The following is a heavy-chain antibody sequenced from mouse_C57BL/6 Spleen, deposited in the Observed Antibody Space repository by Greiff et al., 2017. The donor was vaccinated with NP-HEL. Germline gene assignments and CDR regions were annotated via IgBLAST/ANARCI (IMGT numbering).Heavy chain of an antibody. CDR1: GFTFSSYA. Sequence: EVKVVESGEGLVKPGGSLKLSCAASGFTFSSYAMSWVRQTPEKRLEWVAYISSGGDYIYYADTVKGRFTISRDNARNTLYLQMSSLKSEDTAMYYCTRVDYGSTSYAMDYWGQGTSVTVSS. CDR3: TRVDYGSTSYAMDY. D-gene: IGHD1-1*01. CDR2: ISSGGDYI. J-gene: IGHJ4*01. V-gene: IGHV5-9-1*02.